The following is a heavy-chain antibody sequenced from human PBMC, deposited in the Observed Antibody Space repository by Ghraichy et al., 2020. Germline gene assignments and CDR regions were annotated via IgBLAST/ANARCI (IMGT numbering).Heavy chain of an antibody. D-gene: IGHD3-16*02. CDR1: GYTFTSYG. CDR3: ARDQRDDYVWVSYRYRYFDY. Sequence: ASVKVSCKASGYTFTSYGISWVRQAPGQGLEWMGWISAYNGNTNYAQKLQGRVTMTTDTSTSTAYMELRSLRSDDTAVYYCARDQRDDYVWVSYRYRYFDYWGQGTLVTVSS. J-gene: IGHJ4*02. V-gene: IGHV1-18*04. CDR2: ISAYNGNT.